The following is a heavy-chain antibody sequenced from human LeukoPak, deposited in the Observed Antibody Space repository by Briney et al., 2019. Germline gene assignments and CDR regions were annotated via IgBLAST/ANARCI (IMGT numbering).Heavy chain of an antibody. D-gene: IGHD1-14*01. J-gene: IGHJ6*03. V-gene: IGHV1-69*13. CDR2: IIPIFGTA. Sequence: SVXVSCKASGGTFRSYAISWVRQAPGQGLEWMGGIIPIFGTANYAQKFQGRITITADESTSTAYMELSSLRSEDTAVYYCARGSVRSISYYYYYMDVWGKGTTVTVSS. CDR3: ARGSVRSISYYYYYMDV. CDR1: GGTFRSYA.